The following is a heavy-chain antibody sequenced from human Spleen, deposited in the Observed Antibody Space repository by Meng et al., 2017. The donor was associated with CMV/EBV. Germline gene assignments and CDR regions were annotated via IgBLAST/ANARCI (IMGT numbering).Heavy chain of an antibody. J-gene: IGHJ6*02. CDR3: ARDGDCSSTSCYRRDYYYYGMDV. Sequence: ASVKVSCKASGYTFTSYGIGWVRQAPGQGLEWMGWISAYNGNTNYAQKLQGRVTMTTDTSTSTAYMELRSLRSDDTAVYYCARDGDCSSTSCYRRDYYYYGMDVWGQGTTVTVSS. CDR2: ISAYNGNT. V-gene: IGHV1-18*01. D-gene: IGHD2-2*01. CDR1: GYTFTSYG.